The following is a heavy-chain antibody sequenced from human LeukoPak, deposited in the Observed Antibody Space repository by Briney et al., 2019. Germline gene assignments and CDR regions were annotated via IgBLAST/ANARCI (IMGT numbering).Heavy chain of an antibody. V-gene: IGHV1-69*13. D-gene: IGHD5-24*01. CDR2: IIPIYGTA. CDR1: GGTFSNYP. Sequence: GASVEVSCKASGGTFSNYPIIWVRQAPGRGLEWLGGIIPIYGTANYALMFQGRITLTAHESTATAYMELRSLTSDDTAMYFCATHTGGYNYWWFDIWGQGTLVSVSS. J-gene: IGHJ5*02. CDR3: ATHTGGYNYWWFDI.